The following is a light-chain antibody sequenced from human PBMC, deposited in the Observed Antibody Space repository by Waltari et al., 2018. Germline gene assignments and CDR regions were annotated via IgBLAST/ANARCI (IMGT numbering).Light chain of an antibody. J-gene: IGLJ2*01. Sequence: QSVLTQPPSVSAAPGQKVTISCSGSSSNIANNFVSWYRHLPGTAPQVLIFYKNQRPSGIPDRFSGSRAGSSATLGITGLQTGDEADYYCATFDSSLGAVVFGGGTKLTVL. CDR1: SSNIANNF. CDR2: YKN. V-gene: IGLV1-51*01. CDR3: ATFDSSLGAVV.